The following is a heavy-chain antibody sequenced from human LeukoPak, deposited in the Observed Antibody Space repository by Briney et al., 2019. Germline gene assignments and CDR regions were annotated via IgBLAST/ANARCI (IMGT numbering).Heavy chain of an antibody. CDR3: TTGYYYDSSGYYYFDY. CDR1: GFTFGDYA. CDR2: IRSKGYGGTT. D-gene: IGHD3-22*01. Sequence: GGSLRLSCTASGFTFGDYAMSWVRQAPGKGLEWVGFIRSKGYGGTTEYAASVKGRFTISRDDSKNTLYLQMNSLKTEDTAVYYCTTGYYYDSSGYYYFDYWGQGTLVTVSS. J-gene: IGHJ4*02. V-gene: IGHV3-49*04.